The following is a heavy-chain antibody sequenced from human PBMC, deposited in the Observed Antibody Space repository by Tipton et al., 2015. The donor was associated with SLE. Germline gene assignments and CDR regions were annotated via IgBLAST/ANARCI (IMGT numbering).Heavy chain of an antibody. J-gene: IGHJ3*02. D-gene: IGHD6-19*01. CDR2: IYYSGST. CDR1: GGSISSYY. CDR3: ASSNLVEQWHDAFDI. V-gene: IGHV4-59*01. Sequence: TLSLTCTVSGGSISSYYWSWIRQPPGKGLEWIGYIYYSGSTNYNPSLKSRVTISVDTSKNQFSLKLSSVTAADTAVYYCASSNLVEQWHDAFDIWGQGTMVTVSS.